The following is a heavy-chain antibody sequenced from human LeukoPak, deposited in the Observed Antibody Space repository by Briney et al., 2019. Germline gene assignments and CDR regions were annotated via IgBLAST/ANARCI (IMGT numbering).Heavy chain of an antibody. Sequence: PGGSLRLSCAASGFTFSSYAMSWVRQAPGKGLEWVSAISGSGGSTYYADSVKGWFTISRDNSKNTLYLQMNSLRAEDTAVYYCAKWVVPAEGYFDYWGQGTLVTVSS. CDR2: ISGSGGST. J-gene: IGHJ4*02. D-gene: IGHD2-2*01. CDR1: GFTFSSYA. CDR3: AKWVVPAEGYFDY. V-gene: IGHV3-23*01.